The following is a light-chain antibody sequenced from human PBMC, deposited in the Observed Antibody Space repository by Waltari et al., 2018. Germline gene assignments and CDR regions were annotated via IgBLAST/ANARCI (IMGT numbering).Light chain of an antibody. CDR1: QSVSSY. CDR3: QQRSNWPPNT. CDR2: DAS. V-gene: IGKV3-11*01. J-gene: IGKJ4*01. Sequence: ELVLTQSPATLSLSPGESATLSCRASQSVSSYLAWYQQKPGQAPRLLIYDASNRATGIPARFSGSGSGTDFTLTISSLEPEDFAVYYCQQRSNWPPNTFGGGTKVEIK.